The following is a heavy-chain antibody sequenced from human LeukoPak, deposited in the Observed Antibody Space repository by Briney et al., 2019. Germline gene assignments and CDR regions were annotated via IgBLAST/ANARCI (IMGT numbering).Heavy chain of an antibody. D-gene: IGHD3-22*01. V-gene: IGHV1-18*01. J-gene: IGHJ4*02. CDR3: ARDLGYYYDSSGYTDY. CDR2: ISAYNGNT. Sequence: ASVKVSCKASGYTFTSYGISWVRQAPGQGLEWMGWISAYNGNTNYAQKLQGRVTMTTDTSTSTAYMELRSLRSDDTAAYYCARDLGYYYDSSGYTDYWGQGTLVTVSS. CDR1: GYTFTSYG.